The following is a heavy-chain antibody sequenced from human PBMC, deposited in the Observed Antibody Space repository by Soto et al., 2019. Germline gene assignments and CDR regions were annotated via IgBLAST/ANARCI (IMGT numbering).Heavy chain of an antibody. V-gene: IGHV3-23*01. D-gene: IGHD3-22*01. CDR1: GFSFRNYA. J-gene: IGHJ3*02. CDR3: AKDRRGTMIDAFDI. CDR2: ISNSFSDGNT. Sequence: VVSLRISCAASGFSFRNYAMNWVRQAPGKGLEWVSAISNSFSDGNTYYADSVKGRFTISRDNSKSTLYLQMNSLRVEDTALYYCAKDRRGTMIDAFDIWGQGTMVTVSS.